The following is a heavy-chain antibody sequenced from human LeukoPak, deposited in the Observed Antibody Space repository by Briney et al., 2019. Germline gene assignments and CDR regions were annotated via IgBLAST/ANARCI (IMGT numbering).Heavy chain of an antibody. J-gene: IGHJ4*02. CDR2: IDPSGGST. V-gene: IGHV1-46*01. Sequence: ASVKVSCKASGYTFTGYYIHWVRQAPGQGLDWMGIIDPSGGSTSYAQKFQGRVTMTRDTSTSTVYMELSSLRSEDTAVYYCARDGHDYGDRYFDYWGQGTLVTVSS. CDR1: GYTFTGYY. D-gene: IGHD4-17*01. CDR3: ARDGHDYGDRYFDY.